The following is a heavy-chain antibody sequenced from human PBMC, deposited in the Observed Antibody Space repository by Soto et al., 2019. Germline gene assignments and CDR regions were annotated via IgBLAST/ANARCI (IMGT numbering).Heavy chain of an antibody. CDR1: GFTFSSYA. V-gene: IGHV3-30-3*01. Sequence: GGSLRLSCAASGFTFSSYAMHWVRQAPGKGLEWVAVISYDGSNKYYADSVKGRFTISRDNSKNTLYLQMNSLRAEDTAVYYCARAALITIDPYYFDYWGQGTLVTVSS. D-gene: IGHD3-3*01. J-gene: IGHJ4*02. CDR2: ISYDGSNK. CDR3: ARAALITIDPYYFDY.